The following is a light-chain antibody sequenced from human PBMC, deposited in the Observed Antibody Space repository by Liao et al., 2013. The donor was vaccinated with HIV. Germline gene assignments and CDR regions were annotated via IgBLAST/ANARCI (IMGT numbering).Light chain of an antibody. CDR2: QDA. V-gene: IGLV3-1*01. CDR3: QSADSSGTCPV. CDR1: RLGDKF. Sequence: SYDLTQPPSVSVSPGQTATITCSADRLGDKFAAWYQQKPGQSPVVVIYQDAKRPSGIPERFSGSNSGNTATLTISGVQAEDEADYYCQSADSSGTCPVFGGGTKLTVL. J-gene: IGLJ3*02.